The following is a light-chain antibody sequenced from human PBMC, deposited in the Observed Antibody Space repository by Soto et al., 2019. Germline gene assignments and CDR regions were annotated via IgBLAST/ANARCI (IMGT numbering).Light chain of an antibody. Sequence: QSVLTQPRSVSGSPGQSVAISCTGSSSDVGGYNYVSWYQQHPGKAPKVMIYDVSKRPSGVPGRFSGSKSGNTSSLTISGLQAEDEADYYCCSYAGSPYVFGTGTKLTVL. CDR1: SSDVGGYNY. J-gene: IGLJ1*01. V-gene: IGLV2-11*01. CDR2: DVS. CDR3: CSYAGSPYV.